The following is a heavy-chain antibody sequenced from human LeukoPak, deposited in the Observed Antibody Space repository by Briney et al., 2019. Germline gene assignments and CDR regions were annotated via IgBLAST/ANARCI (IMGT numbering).Heavy chain of an antibody. CDR2: ISYDGSNK. Sequence: PGGSLRLSCAASGFTFSSYAMHWVRQAPGKGLEWVAVISYDGSNKYYADSVKGRFTISRDNSKNTLYLQMNSLRAEDTAVYYCARDMELYRGQGTLVTVSS. CDR3: ARDMELY. J-gene: IGHJ4*02. V-gene: IGHV3-30-3*01. D-gene: IGHD1-7*01. CDR1: GFTFSSYA.